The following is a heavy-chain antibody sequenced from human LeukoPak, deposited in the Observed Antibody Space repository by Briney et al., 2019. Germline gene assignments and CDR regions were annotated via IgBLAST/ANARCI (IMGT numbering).Heavy chain of an antibody. J-gene: IGHJ4*02. D-gene: IGHD6-13*01. CDR1: GFTVSSNY. V-gene: IGHV3-53*01. CDR3: AKVAIAIDYYFDY. Sequence: PGGSLRLSCAASGFTVSSNYMSWVRQAPGKGLAWVSLIYSTGSTYFADSVKGRFTISRDNSKKTLYLQMNSLRAEDTAVYYCAKVAIAIDYYFDYWGQGNMVTVSS. CDR2: IYSTGST.